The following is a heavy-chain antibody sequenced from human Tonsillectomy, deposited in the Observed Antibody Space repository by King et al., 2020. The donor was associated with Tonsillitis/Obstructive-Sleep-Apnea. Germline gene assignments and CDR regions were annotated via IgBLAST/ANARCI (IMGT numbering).Heavy chain of an antibody. V-gene: IGHV4-61*01. CDR2: VYYSVSA. Sequence: HLPESGPGLLKPSETLSLTCTVSGGSISSGSYFWSWIRQPPGTGLEWIGYVYYSVSANYNPSLKSRVTISVDTSKNQFSLKMTSVTAADTAIYYCARVSSGNNWFVPWGQGTLVTVSS. CDR1: GGSISSGSYF. D-gene: IGHD3-16*02. CDR3: ARVSSGNNWFVP. J-gene: IGHJ5*02.